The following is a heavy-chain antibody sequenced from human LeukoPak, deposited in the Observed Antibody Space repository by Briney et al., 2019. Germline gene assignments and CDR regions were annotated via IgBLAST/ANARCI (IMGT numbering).Heavy chain of an antibody. CDR1: PFTVSTNY. CDR2: IYSGGST. J-gene: IGHJ3*02. Sequence: PGGSLRLSCAASPFTVSTNYMRCVRQAPGKGLEWVSVIYSGGSTYYADSVKGRFTISRDNSKNTLYLQMNSLRAEDTAVYYCARYQAGATAFDIWGQGTMVTVSS. V-gene: IGHV3-53*01. D-gene: IGHD1-26*01. CDR3: ARYQAGATAFDI.